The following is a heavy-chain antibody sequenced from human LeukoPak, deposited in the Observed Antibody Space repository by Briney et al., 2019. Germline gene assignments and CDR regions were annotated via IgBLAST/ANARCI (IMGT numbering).Heavy chain of an antibody. Sequence: ASGKVSCKVSGYTLTELSMQWVRQAPGKGLEWMGGFDPEDGETIYAQKFQGRVTMTEDTSTDTAYMELSSLRSEDTAVYYCATDVTYYFDYWGQGTLVTVSS. J-gene: IGHJ4*02. CDR1: GYTLTELS. D-gene: IGHD5-18*01. CDR3: ATDVTYYFDY. CDR2: FDPEDGET. V-gene: IGHV1-24*01.